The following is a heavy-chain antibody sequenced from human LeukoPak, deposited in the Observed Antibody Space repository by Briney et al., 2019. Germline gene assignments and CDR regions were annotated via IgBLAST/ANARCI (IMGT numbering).Heavy chain of an antibody. D-gene: IGHD5-12*01. J-gene: IGHJ5*02. CDR2: ISSSGSTI. CDR1: GFTFSDYY. CDR3: ARDTSGYDPDTTP. Sequence: GGSLRLSCAASGFTFSDYYMSWIRQAPGKGLEWVSYISSSGSTIYYADSVKGRFTISRDNAKSSLYLQMNSLRAEDTAVYYCARDTSGYDPDTTPWGQGTLVTVSS. V-gene: IGHV3-11*01.